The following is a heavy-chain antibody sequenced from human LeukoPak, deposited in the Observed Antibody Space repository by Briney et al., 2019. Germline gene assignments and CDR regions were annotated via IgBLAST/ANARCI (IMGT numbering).Heavy chain of an antibody. D-gene: IGHD2-15*01. V-gene: IGHV4-34*01. CDR2: INHSGST. CDR1: GGSFSGYY. CDR3: ARAPVKHCSGGSCYTDAFDI. Sequence: SSETLSLTCAIYGGSFSGYYWSWIRQPPGKGLEWIGEINHSGSTNYNPSLKSRVTISVDTSKNQFSLKLSSVTAADTAVYYCARAPVKHCSGGSCYTDAFDIWGQGTMVTVSS. J-gene: IGHJ3*02.